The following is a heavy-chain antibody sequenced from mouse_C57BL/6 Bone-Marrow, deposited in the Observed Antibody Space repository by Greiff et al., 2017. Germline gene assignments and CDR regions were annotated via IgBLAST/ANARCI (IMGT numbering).Heavy chain of an antibody. D-gene: IGHD2-5*01. CDR1: GYTFTSYW. Sequence: QVQLQQPGAELVMPWASVKLSCKASGYTFTSYWMHLVKQRPGHGLEWIGEIDPFDSYTHYNQKFKGKSTLTVDKSSSTAYMQLSSLTSEDSAVYYCARSRYSNYDAMDYWGQGTSVTVSS. J-gene: IGHJ4*01. CDR3: ARSRYSNYDAMDY. CDR2: IDPFDSYT. V-gene: IGHV1-69*01.